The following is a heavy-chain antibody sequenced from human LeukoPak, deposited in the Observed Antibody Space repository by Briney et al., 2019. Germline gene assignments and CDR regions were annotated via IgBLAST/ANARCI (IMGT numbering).Heavy chain of an antibody. CDR3: TRDLVYGSGSSDY. Sequence: GGSLRLSCAASGFTFSNYWMHWVRQAPGKGLVWVSRIKTDGSGAGYADSVKGRFTISRDNAKNTLYLQLNSLRAEDTAVYYCTRDLVYGSGSSDYWGQGTLVTVSS. V-gene: IGHV3-74*01. D-gene: IGHD3-10*01. CDR1: GFTFSNYW. J-gene: IGHJ4*02. CDR2: IKTDGSGA.